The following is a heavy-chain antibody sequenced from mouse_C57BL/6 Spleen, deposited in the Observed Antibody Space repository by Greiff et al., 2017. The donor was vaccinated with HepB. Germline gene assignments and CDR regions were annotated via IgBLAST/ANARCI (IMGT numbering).Heavy chain of an antibody. V-gene: IGHV5-17*01. D-gene: IGHD1-1*01. CDR2: ISSGSSTI. CDR3: ARESITTVGGAWFAY. Sequence: EVMLVESGGGLVKPGGSLKLSCAASGFTFSDYGMHWVRQAPEKGLEWVAYISSGSSTIYYADTVKGRFTISRDNAKNTLFLQMTSLRSEDTAMYYCARESITTVGGAWFAYWGQGTLVTVSA. J-gene: IGHJ3*01. CDR1: GFTFSDYG.